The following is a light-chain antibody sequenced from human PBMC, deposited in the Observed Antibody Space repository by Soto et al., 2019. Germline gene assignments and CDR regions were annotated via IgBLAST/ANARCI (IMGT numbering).Light chain of an antibody. J-gene: IGKJ4*01. CDR2: SAS. CDR1: QSVSAW. Sequence: DIQMTQSPSTLSESVGDRVTITCRASQSVSAWLAWYQQKPEKSPELLIYSASTVETGVPSRFSGSGSETEFTLTISSLRPDDFATYYCQQYESYPLTFGGGTRIEIK. V-gene: IGKV1-5*03. CDR3: QQYESYPLT.